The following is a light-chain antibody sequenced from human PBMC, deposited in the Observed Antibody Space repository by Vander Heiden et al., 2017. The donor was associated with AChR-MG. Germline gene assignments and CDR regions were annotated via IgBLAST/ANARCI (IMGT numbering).Light chain of an antibody. CDR3: QQDNNWPRT. CDR2: GAS. CDR1: QSVSSN. J-gene: IGKJ1*01. V-gene: IGKV3-15*01. Sequence: EIVVTQSPAILSVSPGERATLSCRASQSVSSNLAWYQQKPGQAPRLLIYGASTRATGIPARFSGSGSGTEFTLTISSLQSEDFAVYYCQQDNNWPRTFGQGTKVEIK.